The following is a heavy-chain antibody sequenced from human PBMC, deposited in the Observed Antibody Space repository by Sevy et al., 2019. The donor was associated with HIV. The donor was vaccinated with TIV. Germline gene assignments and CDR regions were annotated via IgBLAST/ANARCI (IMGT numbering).Heavy chain of an antibody. CDR2: IKQDGSEK. V-gene: IGHV3-7*01. CDR1: GFTFSSYW. Sequence: GGSPRLSCAASGFTFSSYWMSWVRQAPGKGLEWVANIKQDGSEKYYVDSVKGRFTISRDNAKNSLYLQMNSLRAEDTAVYYCARGRIFGVVIYYFDYWGQGTLVTVSS. D-gene: IGHD3-3*02. J-gene: IGHJ4*02. CDR3: ARGRIFGVVIYYFDY.